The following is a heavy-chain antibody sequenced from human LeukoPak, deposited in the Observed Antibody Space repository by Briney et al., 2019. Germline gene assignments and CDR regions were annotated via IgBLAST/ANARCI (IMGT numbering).Heavy chain of an antibody. CDR2: IYYSGST. V-gene: IGHV4-30-4*01. Sequence: SQTLSLTCTVPGGSISSGDYYWSWIRQPPGKGLEWIGYIYYSGSTYYNPSLKSRVTISVDTSKNQFSLKLSSVTAADTAVYYCARAFGYYDFWSGYYFRWFDPWGQGTLVTVSS. J-gene: IGHJ5*02. CDR1: GGSISSGDYY. D-gene: IGHD3-3*01. CDR3: ARAFGYYDFWSGYYFRWFDP.